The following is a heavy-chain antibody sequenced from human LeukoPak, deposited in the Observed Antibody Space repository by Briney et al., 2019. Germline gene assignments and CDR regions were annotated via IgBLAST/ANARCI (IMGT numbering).Heavy chain of an antibody. CDR2: INPISGGT. V-gene: IGHV1-2*02. J-gene: IGHJ4*02. CDR1: GYTFTGYS. D-gene: IGHD6-6*01. CDR3: ATDSSSSLPDY. Sequence: ASVKVSCNASGYTFTGYSMLWVRQSPGQGREWMGWINPISGGTNYAPKYQRRGTMTRDTSISTAYMELSRLRSDDTTVYFCATDSSSSLPDYWGQGTLVTVSS.